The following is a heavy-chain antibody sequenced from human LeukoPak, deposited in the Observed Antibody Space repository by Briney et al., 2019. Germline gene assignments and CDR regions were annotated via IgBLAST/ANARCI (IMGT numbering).Heavy chain of an antibody. CDR1: GFTFSTYA. D-gene: IGHD4-23*01. CDR2: ISGSGGGT. J-gene: IGHJ4*02. V-gene: IGHV3-23*01. Sequence: GGSLRLSCAASGFTFSTYAMTWVRQAPGKGLEWVSAISGSGGGTYYADSVKGRFTISRDNSKNTMYLQMSGLRADDTAVYYCAKEHSDYGANSHFDYWGQGTLVTVSS. CDR3: AKEHSDYGANSHFDY.